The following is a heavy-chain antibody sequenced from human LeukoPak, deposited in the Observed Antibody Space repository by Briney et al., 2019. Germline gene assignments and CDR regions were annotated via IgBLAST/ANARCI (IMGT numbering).Heavy chain of an antibody. CDR3: ARGWAYYGSGSLLYYYYYYMDV. Sequence: PSETLSLTCTVSGGSISSSSYYWGWIRQPPGKGLEWIVSIYYSGSTYYNPSLKSRVTISVDTSKNQFSLKLSSVTAADTAVYYCARGWAYYGSGSLLYYYYYYMDVWGKGTTVTVSS. J-gene: IGHJ6*03. D-gene: IGHD3-10*01. CDR1: GGSISSSSYY. V-gene: IGHV4-39*07. CDR2: IYYSGST.